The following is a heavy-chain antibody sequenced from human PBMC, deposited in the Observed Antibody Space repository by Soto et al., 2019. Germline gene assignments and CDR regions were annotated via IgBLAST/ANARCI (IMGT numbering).Heavy chain of an antibody. CDR2: IYPGDSDT. J-gene: IGHJ6*02. CDR3: AKTAAGGKNYYGMDV. D-gene: IGHD6-13*01. CDR1: GYRFINYW. V-gene: IGHV5-51*01. Sequence: PGESLKISCKTSGYRFINYWIGWVRQMPGKGLEWMGIIYPGDSDTRYSPSFQGQVTISADKSISTAYLQWSSLKASDTAMYYCAKTAAGGKNYYGMDVWGQGTTVTVSS.